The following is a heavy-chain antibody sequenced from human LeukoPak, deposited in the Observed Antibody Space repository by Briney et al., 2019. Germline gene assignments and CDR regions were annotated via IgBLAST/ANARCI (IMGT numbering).Heavy chain of an antibody. D-gene: IGHD2-2*01. J-gene: IGHJ5*02. CDR2: MNPNSGNT. CDR3: ARAYCSSTSCYVSWFDP. CDR1: GYTFTSYD. V-gene: IGHV1-8*01. Sequence: ASVKVSCKASGYTFTSYDINWVRQATGQGLEWMGWMNPNSGNTGYAQKFQGRVTMTRNTSISTACMELSSLRSEDTAVYYCARAYCSSTSCYVSWFDPWGQGTLVTVSS.